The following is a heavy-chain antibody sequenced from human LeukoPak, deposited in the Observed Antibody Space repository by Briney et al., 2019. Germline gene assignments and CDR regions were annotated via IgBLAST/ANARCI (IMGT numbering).Heavy chain of an antibody. Sequence: PAGSLRLSCAASGFTFNNNEKNWVRQDPGEGLERESHISSSGSNIYYPDSVKGRFTISRDNANNSLYLQMSSLTVEDTAVYYCAKTRYSTGNYPYFDNWGQGTLVTVSS. V-gene: IGHV3-48*03. J-gene: IGHJ4*02. CDR1: GFTFNNNE. CDR2: ISSSGSNI. CDR3: AKTRYSTGNYPYFDN. D-gene: IGHD2/OR15-2a*01.